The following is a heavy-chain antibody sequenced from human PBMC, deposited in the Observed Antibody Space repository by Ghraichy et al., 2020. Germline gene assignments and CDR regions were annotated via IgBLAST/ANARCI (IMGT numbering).Heavy chain of an antibody. CDR1: RFTFSDYY. CDR3: AREPPRELLNTFDI. D-gene: IGHD1-26*01. CDR2: ISGTGSVK. Sequence: LSLTCAASRFTFSDYYMNWIRQTPGKGLEWVSYISGTGSVKYYADSVQGRFTISRDNANNSLYLKMNSLRAEDSAMYYCAREPPRELLNTFDIWGQGTMVTVSS. J-gene: IGHJ3*02. V-gene: IGHV3-11*04.